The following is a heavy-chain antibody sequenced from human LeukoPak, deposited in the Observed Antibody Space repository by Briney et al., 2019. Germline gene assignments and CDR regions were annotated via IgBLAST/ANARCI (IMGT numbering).Heavy chain of an antibody. CDR2: INPNSGGT. V-gene: IGHV1-2*02. J-gene: IGHJ6*03. Sequence: ASVKVSCKASGYNFVIYDIIWVRQATGQGLEWMGWINPNSGGTNYAQKFQGRVTMTRDTSISTAYMELSRLRSDDTAVYYCASDERILDCSSTSCSYYYYMDVWGKGTTVTVSS. CDR3: ASDERILDCSSTSCSYYYYMDV. D-gene: IGHD2-2*01. CDR1: GYNFVIYD.